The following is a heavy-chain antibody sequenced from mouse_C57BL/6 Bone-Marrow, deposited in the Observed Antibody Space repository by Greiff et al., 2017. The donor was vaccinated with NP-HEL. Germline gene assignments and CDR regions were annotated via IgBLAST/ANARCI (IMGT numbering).Heavy chain of an antibody. CDR2: IDPSDSYT. V-gene: IGHV1-69*01. Sequence: QVQLQQPGAELVMPGASVKLSCKASGYTFTSYWMHWVKQRPGQGLEWIGEIDPSDSYTNYNQKFKGKSTLTVDKSSSTAYMQLSSPTAEDSAVYYCARARDWYEGSPFDYWGQGTTLTVSS. D-gene: IGHD2-14*01. CDR1: GYTFTSYW. CDR3: ARARDWYEGSPFDY. J-gene: IGHJ2*01.